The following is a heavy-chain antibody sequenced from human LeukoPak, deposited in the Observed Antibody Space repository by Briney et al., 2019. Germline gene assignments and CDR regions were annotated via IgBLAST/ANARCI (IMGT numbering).Heavy chain of an antibody. Sequence: XHPSLKRRGTISVDTSKNQFSLKLSSVTAADTAVYYCARHGDGLYYYDSSGYYFGDAFDIWGQGTMVTVSS. V-gene: IGHV4-31*02. J-gene: IGHJ3*02. CDR3: ARHGDGLYYYDSSGYYFGDAFDI. D-gene: IGHD3-22*01.